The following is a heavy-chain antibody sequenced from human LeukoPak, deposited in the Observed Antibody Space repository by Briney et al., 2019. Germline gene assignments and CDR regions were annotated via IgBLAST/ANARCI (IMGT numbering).Heavy chain of an antibody. Sequence: GRSLRLSCAASGFTFSSYAMAWIRQAPGEGLEWVSTVTNSGSSTYYADSVKGRFTISRDNSKNTLFLQMNSLRAEDTAVYYCAKEDYGGNSKTFDIWGQGTMVTVSS. D-gene: IGHD4-23*01. CDR1: GFTFSSYA. CDR2: VTNSGSST. CDR3: AKEDYGGNSKTFDI. J-gene: IGHJ3*02. V-gene: IGHV3-23*01.